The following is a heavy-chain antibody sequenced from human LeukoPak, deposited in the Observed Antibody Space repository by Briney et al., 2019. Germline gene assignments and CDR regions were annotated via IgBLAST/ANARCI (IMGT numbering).Heavy chain of an antibody. V-gene: IGHV4-4*07. D-gene: IGHD3-10*01. CDR2: IYTSGST. J-gene: IGHJ4*02. Sequence: PSGTLSLTCTVSGGSISSYYWSWIRQPAGKGLEWIGRIYTSGSTNYNPSLKSRVTMSVDTSKNQFSLKLSSVTAADTAVYYCARGTMVRGVITFSGFDYWGQGTLVTVSS. CDR1: GGSISSYY. CDR3: ARGTMVRGVITFSGFDY.